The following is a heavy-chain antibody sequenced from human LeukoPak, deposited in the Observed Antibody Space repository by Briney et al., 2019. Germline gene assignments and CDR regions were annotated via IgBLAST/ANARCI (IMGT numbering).Heavy chain of an antibody. D-gene: IGHD2-15*01. CDR1: GFTFSSYA. V-gene: IGHV3-30*04. CDR3: ARAALYYYYYGMDV. J-gene: IGHJ6*02. CDR2: ISYDGSNK. Sequence: GGSLRLSCAASGFTFSSYAMHWVRQAPGKGLEWGAVISYDGSNKYYADSVKGRFTISRDNSKNTLYLQMNSLRAEDTAVYYCARAALYYYYYGMDVWGQGTTVTVSS.